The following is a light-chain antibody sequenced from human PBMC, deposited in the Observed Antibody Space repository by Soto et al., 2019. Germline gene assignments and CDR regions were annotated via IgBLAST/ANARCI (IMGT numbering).Light chain of an antibody. V-gene: IGLV2-11*01. CDR2: DVT. CDR3: CSYAGSYTYV. J-gene: IGLJ1*01. CDR1: SSDVGDYNF. Sequence: QSALTQPPSVSGSPGQSVTISCTGTSSDVGDYNFVSWYQQYPGKARKLVIYDVTKRPSGVPDRFSGSKSGKTASLTISGLQADDEADYYCCSYAGSYTYVFGTGTKLTVL.